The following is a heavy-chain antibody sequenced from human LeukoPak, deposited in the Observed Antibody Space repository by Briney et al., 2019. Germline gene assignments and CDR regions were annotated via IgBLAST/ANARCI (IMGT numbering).Heavy chain of an antibody. CDR2: INSGSSTI. J-gene: IGHJ4*02. V-gene: IGHV3-48*01. D-gene: IGHD3-10*01. Sequence: WVSYINSGSSTIYYADSVKGRFTISRDNAKNSLYLQMNSLRAEDTAVYYCARDMDPYYFDYWGQGTLVTVSS. CDR3: ARDMDPYYFDY.